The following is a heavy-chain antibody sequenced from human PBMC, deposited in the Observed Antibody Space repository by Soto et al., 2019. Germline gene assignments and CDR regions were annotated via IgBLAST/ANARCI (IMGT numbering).Heavy chain of an antibody. CDR3: ARKVIWSGYIYYYYRIDV. J-gene: IGHJ6*02. CDR1: GYTFTSYG. Sequence: ASVKVSCKASGYTFTSYGISWVRQAPGQGLEWMGWISAYNGNTNYAQKLQGRVTMTTDASTSTAYMELRSLRSDDTAGYYGARKVIWSGYIYYYYRIDVWGQGPTVTVS. D-gene: IGHD3-3*01. V-gene: IGHV1-18*01. CDR2: ISAYNGNT.